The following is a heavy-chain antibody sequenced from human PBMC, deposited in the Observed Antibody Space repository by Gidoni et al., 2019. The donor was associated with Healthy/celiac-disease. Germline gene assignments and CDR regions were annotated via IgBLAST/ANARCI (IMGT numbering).Heavy chain of an antibody. CDR1: GFTFSSYG. J-gene: IGHJ6*02. CDR3: ARDYKYCSSTSCYGYYYYGMDV. CDR2: RWYDGSNK. V-gene: IGHV3-33*01. Sequence: QVQLVESGGGVVQPGRSLRLSCAASGFTFSSYGMHWVRPAPGQGLEWVAVRWYDGSNKYYADSVKGRFTIARDNSKNTLYLQMNSLRAEDTAVYYCARDYKYCSSTSCYGYYYYGMDVWGQGTTVTVSS. D-gene: IGHD2-2*01.